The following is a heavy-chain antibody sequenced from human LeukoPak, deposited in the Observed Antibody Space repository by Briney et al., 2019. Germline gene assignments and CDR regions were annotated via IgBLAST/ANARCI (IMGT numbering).Heavy chain of an antibody. CDR3: ARLHYYGSGSKVRSGYYFDY. D-gene: IGHD3-10*01. CDR2: IYYSGST. Sequence: SETLSLTCTVSGGSISSYYWSWIRQPPGKGLEWIGYIYYSGSTNYNPSLKSRVTISVDTSKNQFSLKLSSVTAADTAVYYCARLHYYGSGSKVRSGYYFDYWGQGTLVTVSS. V-gene: IGHV4-59*08. J-gene: IGHJ4*02. CDR1: GGSISSYY.